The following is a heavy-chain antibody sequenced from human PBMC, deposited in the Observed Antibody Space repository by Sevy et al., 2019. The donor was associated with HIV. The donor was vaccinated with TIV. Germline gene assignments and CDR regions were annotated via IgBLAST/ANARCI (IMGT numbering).Heavy chain of an antibody. CDR2: FDPEDGET. J-gene: IGHJ4*02. CDR1: GYTLTELS. CDR3: ATAFPGEYPECGSFRCYTDYFDQ. V-gene: IGHV1-24*01. D-gene: IGHD2-2*02. Sequence: ASVKVSCKISGYTLTELSMHWVRQAPGKGLEWMGGFDPEDGETIYAQMFQGRVTMTEDTSADTAYMELSSLRSEDTAVYYCATAFPGEYPECGSFRCYTDYFDQWGQGTLVTVSS.